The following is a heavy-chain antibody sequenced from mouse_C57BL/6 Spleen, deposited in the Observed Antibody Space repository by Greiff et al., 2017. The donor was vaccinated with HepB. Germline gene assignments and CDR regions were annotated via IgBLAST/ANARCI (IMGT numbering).Heavy chain of an antibody. CDR3: TAYYYGSRAPFAY. CDR2: IDPETGGT. CDR1: GYTFTDYE. V-gene: IGHV1-15*01. D-gene: IGHD1-1*01. J-gene: IGHJ3*01. Sequence: QVHVKQSGAELVRPGASVTLSCKASGYTFTDYEMHWVKQTPVHGLEWIGAIDPETGGTAYNQKFKGKAILTADKSSSTAYMELRSLTSEDSAVYYCTAYYYGSRAPFAYWGQGTLVTVSA.